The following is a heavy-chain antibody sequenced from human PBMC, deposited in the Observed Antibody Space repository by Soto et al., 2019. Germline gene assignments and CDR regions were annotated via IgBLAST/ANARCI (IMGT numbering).Heavy chain of an antibody. CDR2: IYHSGST. Sequence: QLQLQESGSGLVKPSQTLSLTCAVSGGSISSGGYSWSWIRQPTGKCLEWIGYIYHSGSTYYNPSLKSRVTISVDRSKNQFSLKLSSVTAADTAVYYCARVANCGGDCYLDYWGQGTLVTVSS. V-gene: IGHV4-30-2*01. CDR1: GGSISSGGYS. J-gene: IGHJ4*02. D-gene: IGHD2-21*02. CDR3: ARVANCGGDCYLDY.